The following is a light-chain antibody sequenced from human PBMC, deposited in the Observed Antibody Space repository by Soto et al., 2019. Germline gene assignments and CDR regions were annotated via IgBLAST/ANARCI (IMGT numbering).Light chain of an antibody. CDR2: DAS. J-gene: IGKJ1*01. CDR3: QQYNTYST. CDR1: KSIATW. V-gene: IGKV1-5*01. Sequence: DIQMTQSPSTLSASVGDRVTITCRASKSIATWLAWYQQKPGKAPKLLIYDASSLESGVPSRFSGSGSGTEFTLTIGSLHPDDFATYYCQQYNTYSTFGQGTKVEIK.